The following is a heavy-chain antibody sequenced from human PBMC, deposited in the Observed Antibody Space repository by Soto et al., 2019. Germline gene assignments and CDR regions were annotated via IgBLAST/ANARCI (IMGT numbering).Heavy chain of an antibody. Sequence: EVQLVESGGGLIQPGGSLRLSCAASGFIVSDNFMNWVRQAPGKGLEWVSVIYGGDTTYYADSVKGRFTISRDKSKNILYLQMNGRRVEDTAVYYCARDGGAPGGFDPWGQGALVTVSS. J-gene: IGHJ5*02. D-gene: IGHD3-10*01. CDR2: IYGGDTT. V-gene: IGHV3-53*01. CDR3: ARDGGAPGGFDP. CDR1: GFIVSDNF.